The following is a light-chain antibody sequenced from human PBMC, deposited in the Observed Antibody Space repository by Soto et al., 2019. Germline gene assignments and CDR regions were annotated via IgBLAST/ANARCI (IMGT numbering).Light chain of an antibody. CDR2: EAS. V-gene: IGKV1-39*01. Sequence: IQMTQSPSSLSASVRDTVTTTCLASQAITHYLKWDHRKPGKTLKVLIYEASRLHSGVPSRFSGSGSGTDFTLTITSLQPEDFATYYCQQSYNSPRTFGEGTKVDIK. J-gene: IGKJ4*02. CDR3: QQSYNSPRT. CDR1: QAITHY.